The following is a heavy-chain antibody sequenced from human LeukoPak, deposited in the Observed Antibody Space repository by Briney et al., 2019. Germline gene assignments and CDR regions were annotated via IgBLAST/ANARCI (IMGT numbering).Heavy chain of an antibody. D-gene: IGHD3-10*01. CDR3: ARVMAGYSYMDV. CDR1: GFTFSRYA. Sequence: GGSLRLSCAASGFTFSRYAMNWVRQAPGKGLEWVSSTSTTSSSSYIHYVDSMKGRFTISRDNAKSSLYLQMNSLRAEDTAVYYCARVMAGYSYMDVWGKGTTVTVSS. J-gene: IGHJ6*03. CDR2: TSTTSSSSYI. V-gene: IGHV3-21*01.